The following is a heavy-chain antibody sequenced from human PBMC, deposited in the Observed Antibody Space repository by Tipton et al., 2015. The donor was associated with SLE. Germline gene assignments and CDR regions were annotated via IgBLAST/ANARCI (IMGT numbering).Heavy chain of an antibody. V-gene: IGHV4-34*01. CDR1: GGSFSGYY. J-gene: IGHJ6*02. Sequence: TLSLTCAVYGGSFSGYYWSWIRQPPGKGLEWIGEITHSGSTNYNPSLKSRVTISADKSISTAYLQWSSLKASDTAMYCCARHHGYTYGRGYYYGMDVWGHGTTVTVSS. CDR2: ITHSGST. D-gene: IGHD5-18*01. CDR3: ARHHGYTYGRGYYYGMDV.